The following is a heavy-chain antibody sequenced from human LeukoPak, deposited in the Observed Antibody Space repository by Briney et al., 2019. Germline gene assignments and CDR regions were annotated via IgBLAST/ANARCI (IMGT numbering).Heavy chain of an antibody. CDR2: ISRSGSTK. CDR3: ARESSIPAAGTVRNWFDP. CDR1: GFTFSDYN. D-gene: IGHD6-13*01. J-gene: IGHJ5*02. Sequence: GGSLRLSCAASGFTFSDYNMRWIRQAPGEGLEWVSSISRSGSTKYYADSVKGRFTISRDNAKNSLFLQMNSLRAEDTAVYYCARESSIPAAGTVRNWFDPWGQGTLVTVSS. V-gene: IGHV3-11*01.